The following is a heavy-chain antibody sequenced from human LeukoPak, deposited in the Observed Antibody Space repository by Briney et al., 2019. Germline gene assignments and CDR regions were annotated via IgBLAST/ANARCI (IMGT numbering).Heavy chain of an antibody. CDR1: GFTFSDYY. CDR3: ARDPSGSPYGSGSYLDY. CDR2: ISGIGSTI. V-gene: IGHV3-11*01. J-gene: IGHJ4*02. D-gene: IGHD3-10*01. Sequence: GGSLRLSCAVSGFTFSDYYMSWIRHAPGKGLEWVSYISGIGSTIHHADSVKGRFTISRDNAKNSLYLQMNSLRAEDTAVYYCARDPSGSPYGSGSYLDYWGQGTLVTVSS.